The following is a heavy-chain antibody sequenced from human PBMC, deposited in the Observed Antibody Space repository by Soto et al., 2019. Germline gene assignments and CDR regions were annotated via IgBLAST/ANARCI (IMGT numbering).Heavy chain of an antibody. J-gene: IGHJ4*02. D-gene: IGHD3-22*01. CDR3: AKSLGFLHRIVVVITTLDY. V-gene: IGHV3-23*01. CDR2: ISGSGGST. Sequence: GGSLRLSCAASGFTFSSYAMSWVRQAPGKGLEWVSAISGSGGSTYYADSVKGRFTISRDNSKNTLYLQMNSLRAEDTAVYYCAKSLGFLHRIVVVITTLDYWGQGTLVTVSS. CDR1: GFTFSSYA.